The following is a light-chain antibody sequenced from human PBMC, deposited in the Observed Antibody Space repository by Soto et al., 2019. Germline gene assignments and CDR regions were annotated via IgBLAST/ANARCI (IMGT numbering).Light chain of an antibody. CDR1: QSISSW. CDR3: QQYNSYPLT. Sequence: DIQMTQSPSTLSASVGDRVTITCRASQSISSWLAWYQQKPGKAPKLLIYKASSLESGVPSTFSGSGSGTEFTLTISSLQPADSATYYCQQYNSYPLTFGQGTKVEI. V-gene: IGKV1-5*03. CDR2: KAS. J-gene: IGKJ1*01.